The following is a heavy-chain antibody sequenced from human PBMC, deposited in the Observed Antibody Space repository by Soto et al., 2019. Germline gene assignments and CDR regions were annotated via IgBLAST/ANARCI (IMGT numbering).Heavy chain of an antibody. V-gene: IGHV3-9*01. CDR1: GFTFDDYA. D-gene: IGHD1-7*01. Sequence: GGSLRLSCAASGFTFDDYAMHWVRQAPGKGLEWVSGISWNSGSIGYADSVKGRFTISRDNAKNSLYLQMNSLRAEDTALYYCAKGYNWNYGYYFDYWGQGTLVTVSS. CDR3: AKGYNWNYGYYFDY. J-gene: IGHJ4*02. CDR2: ISWNSGSI.